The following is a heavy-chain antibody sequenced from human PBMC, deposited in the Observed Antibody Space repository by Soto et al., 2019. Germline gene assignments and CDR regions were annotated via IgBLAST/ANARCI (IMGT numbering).Heavy chain of an antibody. D-gene: IGHD3-3*01. CDR2: INPNSGGT. CDR3: ARHPATILYGMDV. CDR1: GYTFTGYY. V-gene: IGHV1-2*02. Sequence: SVKVSCKASGYTFTGYYMHWVRQAPGQGLEWMGWINPNSGGTNYAQKFQGRVTMTRDTSISTAYMELSRLRSDDTAVYYCARHPATILYGMDVWGQGTTVTVSS. J-gene: IGHJ6*02.